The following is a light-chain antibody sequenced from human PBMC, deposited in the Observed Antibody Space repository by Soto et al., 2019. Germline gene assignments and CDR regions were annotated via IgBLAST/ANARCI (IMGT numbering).Light chain of an antibody. CDR2: SNN. CDR3: AAWDDSLNGYV. V-gene: IGLV1-44*01. J-gene: IGLJ1*01. Sequence: SLLTQPTPPSGTPRPRGTISCSWNSPNIGSSTVNWYQQLPGTAPKLLIYSNNQRPSGVPDRFSGSKSGTSASLAISGLQSEDEADYYCAAWDDSLNGYVIGTGTKVTVL. CDR1: SPNIGSST.